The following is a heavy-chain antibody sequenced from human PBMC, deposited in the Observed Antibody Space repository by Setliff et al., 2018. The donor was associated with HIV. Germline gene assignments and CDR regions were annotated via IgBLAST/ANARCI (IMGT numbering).Heavy chain of an antibody. Sequence: HPGGSLRLSCAASGFTFSSYAMHWVRQAPGKGLEWVAVIWFDGSNKHYADSVKGRFTISRDNSKNTVYLQMNSLRAEDMAVYYCAKAMDYNFWSGLGYWGQGTLVTVSS. CDR3: AKAMDYNFWSGLGY. D-gene: IGHD3-3*01. CDR1: GFTFSSYA. CDR2: IWFDGSNK. V-gene: IGHV3-33*06. J-gene: IGHJ4*02.